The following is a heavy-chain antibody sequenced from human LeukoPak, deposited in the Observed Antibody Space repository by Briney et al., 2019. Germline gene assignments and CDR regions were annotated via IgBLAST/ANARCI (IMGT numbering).Heavy chain of an antibody. Sequence: GSLRLSCAASGFTVSSNYWSWIRQPPGKGLEWIGEINHSGSTNYNPSLKSRVTISVDTSKNQFSLKMISVTAADTAVYYCARHAPVAGSYWYIQFWGRGTLVTVSS. CDR3: ARHAPVAGSYWYIQF. V-gene: IGHV4-34*01. D-gene: IGHD6-19*01. CDR1: GFTVSSNY. CDR2: INHSGST. J-gene: IGHJ2*01.